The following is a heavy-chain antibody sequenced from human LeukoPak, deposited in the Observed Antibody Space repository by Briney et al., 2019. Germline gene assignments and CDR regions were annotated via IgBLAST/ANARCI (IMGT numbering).Heavy chain of an antibody. V-gene: IGHV3-30*19. J-gene: IGHJ4*02. CDR1: GFPFSSYG. D-gene: IGHD3-22*01. Sequence: PGGSLRLSCVASGFPFSSYGMHWVRQAPGKGLEWVAVISYDGSNKYYADSVKGRFTISRDNSKNTLYLQMNSLRAEDTAVYYCARDYYDSSGYYYYWGQGTLVTVSS. CDR3: ARDYYDSSGYYYY. CDR2: ISYDGSNK.